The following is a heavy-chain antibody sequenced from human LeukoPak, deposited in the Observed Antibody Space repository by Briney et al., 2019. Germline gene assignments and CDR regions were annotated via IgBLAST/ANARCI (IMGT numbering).Heavy chain of an antibody. CDR3: ARVRDGYNYEYYFDY. J-gene: IGHJ4*02. CDR2: ISYDGSNK. CDR1: GFTFSSYA. V-gene: IGHV3-30-3*01. Sequence: PGGSLRLSCAASGFTFSSYAMHWVRQAPGKGLEWVAVISYDGSNKYYADSVKGRFTISRDNSKNTLYLQMNSLRDEDTAVYYCARVRDGYNYEYYFDYWGQGTLVTVSS. D-gene: IGHD5-24*01.